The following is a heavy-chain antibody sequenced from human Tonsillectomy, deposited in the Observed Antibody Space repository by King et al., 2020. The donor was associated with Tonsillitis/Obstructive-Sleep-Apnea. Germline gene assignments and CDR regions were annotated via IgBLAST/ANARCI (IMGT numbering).Heavy chain of an antibody. Sequence: VQLVESGGGLIQPGGSLRLSCAASGFTVSSNYMNWVRQAPGKGLEWVSVIYSGGSTYYADSVKGRFTISRDSSKNTLYLQLNSLSAEDTAVYYCAREYCSSTSCYGMVDAFDIWGQGTMVTVSS. D-gene: IGHD2-2*01. CDR2: IYSGGST. CDR3: AREYCSSTSCYGMVDAFDI. J-gene: IGHJ3*02. CDR1: GFTVSSNY. V-gene: IGHV3-53*01.